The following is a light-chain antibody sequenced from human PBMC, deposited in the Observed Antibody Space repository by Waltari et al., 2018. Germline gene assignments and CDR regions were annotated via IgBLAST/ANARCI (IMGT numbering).Light chain of an antibody. V-gene: IGKV1-39*01. CDR2: GAS. CDR3: QQSYT. CDR1: QSISEY. J-gene: IGKJ4*01. Sequence: DIQMTQSPSSLSASVGEKVTITCRASQSISEYLNWYQQKPGKAPKLLIYGASSLQSWVPSRFSGSGSGTDFTLSITSLQPEDSATYYCQQSYTVGGGTKVEIK.